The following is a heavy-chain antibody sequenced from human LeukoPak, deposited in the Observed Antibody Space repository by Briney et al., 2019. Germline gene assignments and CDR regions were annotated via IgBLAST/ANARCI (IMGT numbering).Heavy chain of an antibody. CDR2: IYYSGST. J-gene: IGHJ6*04. CDR3: AREGGVFGGLQSRADV. D-gene: IGHD3-16*01. CDR1: GGSISSGDYY. Sequence: SETLSLTCTVSGGSISSGDYYWSWIRQPPGKGLEWIGYIYYSGSTYYNPSLKSRVTISVDTSKNQFSLKLSSVTAADTAVYYCAREGGVFGGLQSRADVWGKGTTVTVSS. V-gene: IGHV4-30-4*08.